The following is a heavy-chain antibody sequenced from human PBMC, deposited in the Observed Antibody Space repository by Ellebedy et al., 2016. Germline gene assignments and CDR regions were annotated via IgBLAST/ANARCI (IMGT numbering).Heavy chain of an antibody. J-gene: IGHJ6*02. D-gene: IGHD3-10*01. CDR3: ARRTGGMDV. CDR1: GYSFTSYW. CDR2: IDPSDSYT. V-gene: IGHV5-10-1*01. Sequence: GGSLRLXXKGSGYSFTSYWIGWVRQMPGKGLEWMGRIDPSDSYTNYSPSFQGHVTISADKSISTAYLQWSSLKASDTAMYYCARRTGGMDVWGQGTTVTVSS.